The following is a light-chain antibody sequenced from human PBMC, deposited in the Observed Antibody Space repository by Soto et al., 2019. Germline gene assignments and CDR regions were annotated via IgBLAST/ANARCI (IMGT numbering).Light chain of an antibody. CDR2: GAS. V-gene: IGKV3-20*01. Sequence: EIVLTQSPGTLSLSPGQRATLSCRASQSVASSYLTWYQQKPGRAPRLLIYGASTRAAGIPDRFSGSGSGTDFTLAISSLEPEDFAVYYCQEYGNPLFGPGTKVEIK. J-gene: IGKJ3*01. CDR1: QSVASSY. CDR3: QEYGNPL.